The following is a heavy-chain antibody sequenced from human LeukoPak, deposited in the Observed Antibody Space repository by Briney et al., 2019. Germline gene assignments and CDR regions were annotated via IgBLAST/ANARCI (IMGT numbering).Heavy chain of an antibody. CDR1: GYVFNKYG. CDR2: ISAYDGKR. V-gene: IGHV1-18*01. CDR3: SRVDYNDFGGSLH. J-gene: IGHJ4*02. D-gene: IGHD3-10*01. Sequence: ASVNVSCKASGYVFNKYGITWVRQAPGQGLEWMGWISAYDGKRDFAQRFHDRLTMTTDTSTSTAYMELRNLRSDDTAIYYCSRVDYNDFGGSLHWGQGTLVTVSS.